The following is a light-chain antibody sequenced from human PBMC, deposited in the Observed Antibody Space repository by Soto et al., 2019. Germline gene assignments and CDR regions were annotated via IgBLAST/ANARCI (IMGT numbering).Light chain of an antibody. V-gene: IGLV2-23*02. CDR1: NGDVGSYDL. CDR2: EVN. CDR3: CSYAGGNTLI. Sequence: QSVLTQPASVSGSPGQSITISCTGTNGDVGSYDLVSWYQQYPGKAPKLIIYEVNKRPSGVSNRFSGAKSGNTASLTISGLQTEDEADYDCCSYAGGNTLIFGGGTKVIVL. J-gene: IGLJ2*01.